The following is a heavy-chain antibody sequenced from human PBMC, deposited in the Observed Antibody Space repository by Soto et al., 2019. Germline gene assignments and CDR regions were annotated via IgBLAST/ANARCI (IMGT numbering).Heavy chain of an antibody. CDR1: GFTFSSYA. Sequence: EVQLLESGGGLVQPGGSLRLSCAASGFTFSSYAMSWVRQAPGKGLEWVSAISGSGGSTYYADSVKGRFTISRDNSKNTLYLQMNSLRAEDTAVYYCAKFGATRDIVATMGTYGMDVWGQGTTVTVSS. J-gene: IGHJ6*02. CDR2: ISGSGGST. CDR3: AKFGATRDIVATMGTYGMDV. V-gene: IGHV3-23*01. D-gene: IGHD5-12*01.